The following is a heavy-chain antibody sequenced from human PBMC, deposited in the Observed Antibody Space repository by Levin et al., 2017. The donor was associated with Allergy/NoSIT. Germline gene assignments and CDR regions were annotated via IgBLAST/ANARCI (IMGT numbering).Heavy chain of an antibody. D-gene: IGHD2-15*01. CDR1: GYTFTSYY. Sequence: GASVKVSCKASGYTFTSYYMHWVRQAPGQGLEWMGIINPSGGSTTYAQKFQGRVTMTRDTSTRTVYMELSSLRSEDTAVYYCARDCPPDGTCPSYSGVDVWGQGTTVTVSS. J-gene: IGHJ6*02. CDR2: INPSGGST. V-gene: IGHV1-46*01. CDR3: ARDCPPDGTCPSYSGVDV.